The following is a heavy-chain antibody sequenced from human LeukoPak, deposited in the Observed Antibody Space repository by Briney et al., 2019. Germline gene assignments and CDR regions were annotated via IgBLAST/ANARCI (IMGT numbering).Heavy chain of an antibody. Sequence: GGSLRLSCAASGFTFSGYAMSWVRQAPGKGLEWVSAFSGSGSSTYYADCVKGRFTISRDNSKNTLYLQMNSARAEDTALYYCAKDGSSSWSPSFFDYWGQGTLVTVSS. V-gene: IGHV3-23*01. CDR2: FSGSGSST. CDR3: AKDGSSSWSPSFFDY. D-gene: IGHD6-13*01. CDR1: GFTFSGYA. J-gene: IGHJ4*02.